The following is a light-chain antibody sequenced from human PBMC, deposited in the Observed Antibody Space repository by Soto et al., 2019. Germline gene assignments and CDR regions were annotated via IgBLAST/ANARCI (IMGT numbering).Light chain of an antibody. V-gene: IGKV3-20*01. CDR2: GAS. CDR1: QSVSSSY. J-gene: IGKJ1*01. Sequence: EIVLTQSPGTLSLSPGERATLSCRASQSVSSSYLAWYQQKPGQAPRLLIYGASIRATGIPDRFSGSGSGTDFHLTISSLGPEDFAVYYRQQYGSSPWTFGQGTKVEIK. CDR3: QQYGSSPWT.